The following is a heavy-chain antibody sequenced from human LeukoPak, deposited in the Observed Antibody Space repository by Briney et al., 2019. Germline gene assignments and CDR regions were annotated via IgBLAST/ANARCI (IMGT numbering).Heavy chain of an antibody. J-gene: IGHJ4*02. Sequence: SVKVSCKASGGTFTSYAISWVRQAPGQGLEWMGRIIPIFGTANYAQKFQGRVTITTDESTSTAYMELSSLRSEDTAVYYCARDRGSYYYDSSGYYYFDYWGQGTLVTVSS. V-gene: IGHV1-69*05. CDR1: GGTFTSYA. CDR3: ARDRGSYYYDSSGYYYFDY. CDR2: IIPIFGTA. D-gene: IGHD3-22*01.